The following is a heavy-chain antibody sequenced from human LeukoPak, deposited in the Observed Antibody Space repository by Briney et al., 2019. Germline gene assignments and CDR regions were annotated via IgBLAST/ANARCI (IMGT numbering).Heavy chain of an antibody. CDR1: GGSISSYY. CDR2: IYASGST. Sequence: PSETLSLTCTVSGGSISSYYGSWIRQPAGKGLEWIGRIYASGSTNYNPSLKSRVTMSVDTSKNQLSLKLTSVTAADTAVYYCARLGQGEDDYWGQGTLVTVSS. V-gene: IGHV4-4*07. CDR3: ARLGQGEDDY. J-gene: IGHJ4*02. D-gene: IGHD3-16*01.